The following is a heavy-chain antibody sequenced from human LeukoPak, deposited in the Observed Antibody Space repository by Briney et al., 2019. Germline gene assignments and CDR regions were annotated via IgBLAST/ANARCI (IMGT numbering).Heavy chain of an antibody. Sequence: SETLSLTCTVSGGSTSSSSYYWGWIRQPPGKGLEWIGSIYYSGSTYYNPSLKSRVTISVDTSKNQFSLKLSSVTAADTAVYYCARLERGYSYDQHWFDPWGQGTLVTVSS. CDR1: GGSTSSSSYY. CDR2: IYYSGST. CDR3: ARLERGYSYDQHWFDP. D-gene: IGHD5-18*01. V-gene: IGHV4-39*01. J-gene: IGHJ5*02.